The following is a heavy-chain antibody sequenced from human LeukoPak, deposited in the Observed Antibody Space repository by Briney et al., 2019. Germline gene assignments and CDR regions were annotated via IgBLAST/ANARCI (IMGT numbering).Heavy chain of an antibody. Sequence: SETLSLTCTVSGYSISSGYYWGWIRQPPGKGLEWIGSIYHSGSTYYNPSLKSRVTISVDTSKNQFSLNLSSVTAADTAVYYCARGRHIVVVTAMKDDAFDIWGQGTLVTVSS. D-gene: IGHD2-21*02. CDR1: GYSISSGYY. CDR3: ARGRHIVVVTAMKDDAFDI. J-gene: IGHJ3*02. V-gene: IGHV4-38-2*02. CDR2: IYHSGST.